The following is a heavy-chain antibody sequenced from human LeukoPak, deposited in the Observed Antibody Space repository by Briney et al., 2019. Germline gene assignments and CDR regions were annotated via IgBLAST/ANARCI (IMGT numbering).Heavy chain of an antibody. CDR3: ARADYSSGWYGDY. V-gene: IGHV3-48*01. D-gene: IGHD6-19*01. CDR1: GFTFSSYS. Sequence: TGGSVRLSCAASGFTFSSYSMNWVRQAPGKGLEWVSYISSSSSTIYYADSVKGRFTISRDNAKNSLYLQMNSLRADDTAVYYCARADYSSGWYGDYWGQGTLVTVSS. J-gene: IGHJ4*02. CDR2: ISSSSSTI.